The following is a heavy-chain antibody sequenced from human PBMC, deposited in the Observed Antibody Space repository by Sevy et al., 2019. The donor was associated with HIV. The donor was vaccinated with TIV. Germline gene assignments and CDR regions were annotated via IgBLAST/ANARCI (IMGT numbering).Heavy chain of an antibody. CDR3: VRNGGAYDSGFDP. V-gene: IGHV3-48*03. Sequence: GGCLRLSCVASGFTFSNYDMNWVRQAPGKGLEWVSKIRSRGSDIYYADSVKGRFTVSRDNAKDSLNLQMNSLRAEDTAVYYCVRNGGAYDSGFDPWGQGTLVTVSS. CDR1: GFTFSNYD. D-gene: IGHD3-22*01. J-gene: IGHJ5*02. CDR2: IRSRGSDI.